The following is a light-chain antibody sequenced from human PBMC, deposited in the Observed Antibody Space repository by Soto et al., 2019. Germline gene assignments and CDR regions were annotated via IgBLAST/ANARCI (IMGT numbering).Light chain of an antibody. Sequence: DIQVTQSPSTLSASVGDRVTFTFRASQSISSWLAWYQQKPGKAPKLLLYDASTLQSGVPSRFSGSGSGTDFTLTISRLHPDDFATYYCQQYNSYGTFGQGTRLEI. CDR2: DAS. J-gene: IGKJ5*01. CDR1: QSISSW. V-gene: IGKV1-5*01. CDR3: QQYNSYGT.